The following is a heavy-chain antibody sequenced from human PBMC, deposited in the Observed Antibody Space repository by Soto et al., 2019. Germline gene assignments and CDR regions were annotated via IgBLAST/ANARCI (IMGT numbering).Heavy chain of an antibody. CDR2: IWSDGNNK. V-gene: IGHV3-33*06. CDR1: GFPFSNYG. D-gene: IGHD6-13*01. J-gene: IGHJ6*02. Sequence: GGALSLSTAASGFPFSNYGMLSVRQAPGKGLEWVTLIWSDGNNKYYTDSVKGRFTISRDNSKNTLYLQMNSLRAEDTAVYYCAKEVAAALMDVWGQGTTVTVSS. CDR3: AKEVAAALMDV.